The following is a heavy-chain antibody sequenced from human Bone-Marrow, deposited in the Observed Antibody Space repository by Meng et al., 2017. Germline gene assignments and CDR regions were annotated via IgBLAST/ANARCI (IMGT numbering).Heavy chain of an antibody. CDR1: GFTFDDYA. J-gene: IGHJ4*02. CDR3: AKDINAGY. CDR2: ISWDGGST. V-gene: IGHV3-43D*03. Sequence: GESLKISCAACGFTFDDYAMHWVRQAPGKGLEWVSLISWDGGSTYYADSVKGRFTISRDNSKNSLYLQMNSLRAEDTALYYCAKDINAGYWGQGTLVTVSS.